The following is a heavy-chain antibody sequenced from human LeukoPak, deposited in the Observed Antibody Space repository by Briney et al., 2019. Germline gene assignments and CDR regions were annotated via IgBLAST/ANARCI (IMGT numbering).Heavy chain of an antibody. CDR1: GGSISSYY. V-gene: IGHV4-59*01. CDR2: IYYSGST. CDR3: ARGYYGSGSYYNPHSYYYYYMDV. Sequence: SETLSLTCTVSGGSISSYYWSWIRQPPGKGLEWIGYIYYSGSTNYNPSLKSRVTISVDTSKNQFSLKLSSVTAADTAVYYCARGYYGSGSYYNPHSYYYYYMDVWGKGTTITISS. J-gene: IGHJ6*03. D-gene: IGHD3-10*01.